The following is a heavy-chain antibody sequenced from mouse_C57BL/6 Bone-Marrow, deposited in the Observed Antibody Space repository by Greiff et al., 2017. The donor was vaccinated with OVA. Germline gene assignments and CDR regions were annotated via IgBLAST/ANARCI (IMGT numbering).Heavy chain of an antibody. V-gene: IGHV1-26*01. Sequence: EVQLQQSGPELVKPGASVKISCKASGYTFTDYYMNWVKQSHGKSLEWIGDINPNNGGTSYNQKFKGKATLTVDKSSSTAYMELRSLTSEDSAVYYCAFLYYYGLFDYWGQGTTLTVSS. J-gene: IGHJ2*01. CDR3: AFLYYYGLFDY. CDR2: INPNNGGT. CDR1: GYTFTDYY. D-gene: IGHD1-1*01.